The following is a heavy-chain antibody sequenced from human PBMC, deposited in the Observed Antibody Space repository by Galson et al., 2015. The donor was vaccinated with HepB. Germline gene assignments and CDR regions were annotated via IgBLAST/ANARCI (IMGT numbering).Heavy chain of an antibody. D-gene: IGHD2-2*01. J-gene: IGHJ5*02. V-gene: IGHV4-39*07. CDR1: GGSISSSSYY. CDR2: IYYSGST. CDR3: ARGNIVVVPAATAHNWFDP. Sequence: LSLTCTVSGGSISSSSYYWGWIRQPPGKGLEWIGSIYYSGSTYYNPSLKSRVTISVDTSKNQFSLKLSSVTAADTAVYYCARGNIVVVPAATAHNWFDPWGQGTLVTVSS.